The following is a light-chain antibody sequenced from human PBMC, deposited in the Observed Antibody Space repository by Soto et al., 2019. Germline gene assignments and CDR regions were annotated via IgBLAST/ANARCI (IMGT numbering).Light chain of an antibody. J-gene: IGKJ1*01. Sequence: IVMTQSPATLSVSPGERATLSCRASQNIYSNIAWYQQRPGQAPRLLRYRASTRATGVPARFSGSGSGTEFTLTISSLQSEDFTVDSCLQYQNLWAFGQGTKVEIK. V-gene: IGKV3-15*01. CDR3: LQYQNLWA. CDR1: QNIYSN. CDR2: RAS.